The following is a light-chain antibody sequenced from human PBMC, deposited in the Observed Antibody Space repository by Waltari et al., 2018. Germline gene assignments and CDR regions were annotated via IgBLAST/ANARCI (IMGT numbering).Light chain of an antibody. J-gene: IGKJ3*01. CDR2: AAS. CDR1: QSISSY. CDR3: QQSYSTQLT. Sequence: DIQLTQSPSSLSASVGDRVTITCRASQSISSYLNWYQQKPGKAPKLLIYAASSLQSGVPSRFSGSGYGTDFTLTISSLQPEDFATYYCQQSYSTQLTFGPGTKVDIK. V-gene: IGKV1-39*01.